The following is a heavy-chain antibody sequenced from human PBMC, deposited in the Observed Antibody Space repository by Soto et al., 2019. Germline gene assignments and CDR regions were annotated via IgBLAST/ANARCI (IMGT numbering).Heavy chain of an antibody. CDR3: ARDHCSGGSCIKSGGYFQH. CDR1: GFTFSSYA. Sequence: QVQLVESGGGVVQPGRSLRLSCAASGFTFSSYALHWVRQAPGKGLEWVVVISYDGSNKYYADSVRGRFTISRDNSKNSLYLQVTGLRVEDTAVYYCARDHCSGGSCIKSGGYFQHWGQGTLVTVSS. CDR2: ISYDGSNK. J-gene: IGHJ1*01. D-gene: IGHD2-15*01. V-gene: IGHV3-30-3*01.